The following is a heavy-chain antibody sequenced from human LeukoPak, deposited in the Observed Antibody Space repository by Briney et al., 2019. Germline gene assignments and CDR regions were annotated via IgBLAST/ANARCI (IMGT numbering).Heavy chain of an antibody. CDR3: AELGITMIGGV. CDR2: ISSSSGMI. V-gene: IGHV3-21*01. CDR1: GFTFTSYA. D-gene: IGHD3-10*02. Sequence: GGSLRLSCEASGFTFTSYAMNWVRQAPGKGLEWVSAISSSSGMIYYADSVKGRFTISRDNAKNSLHLQMNSLRAEDTAVYYCAELGITMIGGVWGKGTTVTISS. J-gene: IGHJ6*04.